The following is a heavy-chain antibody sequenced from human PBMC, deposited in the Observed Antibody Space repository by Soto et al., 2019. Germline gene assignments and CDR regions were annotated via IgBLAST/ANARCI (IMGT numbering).Heavy chain of an antibody. Sequence: EVQLVESGGGLVQPGRSLRLSCAASGFTFHDYAMHWVRQAPGKGLEWVSGISWNSGSIGYADSVKGRFTISRDNAKNSLYLQMNSLRAEDTALYYCAKEGEPFDYARWFDPWGQGTLVTVSS. CDR1: GFTFHDYA. D-gene: IGHD4-17*01. V-gene: IGHV3-9*01. CDR3: AKEGEPFDYARWFDP. CDR2: ISWNSGSI. J-gene: IGHJ5*02.